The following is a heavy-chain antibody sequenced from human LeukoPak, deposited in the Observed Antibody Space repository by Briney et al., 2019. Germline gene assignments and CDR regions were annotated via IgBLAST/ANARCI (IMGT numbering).Heavy chain of an antibody. CDR2: INPNSGGT. J-gene: IGHJ4*02. CDR3: ARTVFWGFHFDY. Sequence: GASVKVSCKASGGTFSSYAISWVRQAPGQGLEWMGWINPNSGGTNYAQKFQGRVTMTRDTSISTAYMELSRLRSDDTAVYYCARTVFWGFHFDYWGQGTLVTVSS. V-gene: IGHV1-2*02. D-gene: IGHD3-16*01. CDR1: GGTFSSYA.